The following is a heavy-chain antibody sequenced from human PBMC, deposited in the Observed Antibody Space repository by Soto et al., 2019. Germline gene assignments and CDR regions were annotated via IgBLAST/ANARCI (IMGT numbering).Heavy chain of an antibody. Sequence: QVQLVESGGGVVQPGRSLRLSCAASGFTFSSYAMHWVRQAPGKGLEWVAVISYDGSNKYYADSVKGRFTISRDNSKNTLYLQMNSLRAEDTAVYYCASESVEGWLLRLDYWGQGTLVTVSS. CDR2: ISYDGSNK. CDR1: GFTFSSYA. D-gene: IGHD5-12*01. V-gene: IGHV3-30-3*01. CDR3: ASESVEGWLLRLDY. J-gene: IGHJ4*02.